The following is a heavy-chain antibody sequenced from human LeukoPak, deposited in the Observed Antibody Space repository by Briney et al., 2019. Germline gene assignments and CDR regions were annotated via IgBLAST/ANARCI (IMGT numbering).Heavy chain of an antibody. CDR1: GFTFSSYG. D-gene: IGHD4-17*01. V-gene: IGHV3-30*02. Sequence: GGSLRLSCAASGFTFSSYGMHWVRQAPGKGLEWVAFIRYDGSNKYYADSVKGRFTISRDNSKNTLYLQMNSLRAEDTAVYYCARSKGHYYYGDLDYWGQGTLVTVSS. J-gene: IGHJ4*02. CDR3: ARSKGHYYYGDLDY. CDR2: IRYDGSNK.